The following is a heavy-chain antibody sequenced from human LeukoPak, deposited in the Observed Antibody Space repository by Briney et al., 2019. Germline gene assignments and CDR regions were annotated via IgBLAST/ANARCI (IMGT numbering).Heavy chain of an antibody. CDR1: GGSISSGGYY. V-gene: IGHV4-31*03. CDR3: AALGDGRTFDN. Sequence: SQTLSLTCTVSGGSISSGGYYWSWIRQHPGKGLEWIGYIYYSGSTYYNPSLKSRVTISVDTSKNQFSLKLSSVTAADTAVYFCAALGDGRTFDNWGQGTLVTVSS. J-gene: IGHJ4*02. D-gene: IGHD1-26*01. CDR2: IYYSGST.